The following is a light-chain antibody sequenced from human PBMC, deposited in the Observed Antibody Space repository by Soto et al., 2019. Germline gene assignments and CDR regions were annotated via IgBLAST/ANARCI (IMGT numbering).Light chain of an antibody. Sequence: DIQMTQSPSTLSASVGDRVTITCRASQSISSWLAWYQQKPGKAPKLLIYKASSLESGVPSRFSGSGSGTEFTLTISSLQPDDFASYYRQQYNSYPWTLGQGTRWISN. V-gene: IGKV1-5*03. J-gene: IGKJ1*01. CDR2: KAS. CDR1: QSISSW. CDR3: QQYNSYPWT.